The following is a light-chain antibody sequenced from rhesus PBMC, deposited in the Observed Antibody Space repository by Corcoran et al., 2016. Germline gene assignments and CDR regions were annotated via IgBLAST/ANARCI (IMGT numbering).Light chain of an antibody. CDR1: QGISAY. Sequence: DIQMTQSPSSLSASVGDRVTITCRASQGISAYLNWYQQKPGKAPKLLIYKASSLQSGVPSRFSGSGSGTDFTLTISSLQPEDFATYYCQQYNSAPYSFGQGTKVEIK. J-gene: IGKJ2*01. V-gene: IGKV1S21*01. CDR2: KAS. CDR3: QQYNSAPYS.